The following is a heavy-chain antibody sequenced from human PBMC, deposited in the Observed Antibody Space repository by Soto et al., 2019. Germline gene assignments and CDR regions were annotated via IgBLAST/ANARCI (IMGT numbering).Heavy chain of an antibody. CDR2: ISWNSGSI. J-gene: IGHJ4*02. Sequence: DVQLVESGGGLVQPGRSLRLSCAASGFTFDDYAMHWVRQAPGKGLEWVSGISWNSGSIGYADSVKGRFTISRDNAKNSLYLQMNSLRAEDTALYYCAKARGDYEFGYCGQGTLVTVSS. CDR1: GFTFDDYA. V-gene: IGHV3-9*01. CDR3: AKARGDYEFGY. D-gene: IGHD4-17*01.